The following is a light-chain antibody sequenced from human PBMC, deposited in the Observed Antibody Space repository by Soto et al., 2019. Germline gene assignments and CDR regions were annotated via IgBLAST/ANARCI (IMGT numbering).Light chain of an antibody. Sequence: DIQMTQSPSSLSASVGDRVTMTCQASQGISDHLNCYQYKKGEAPQLLIYDASNLESGVPSRFSGSGSGTHFTLTNSSLPPQDIATYYCKHFAKLPMTFGQGKRLEIK. CDR3: KHFAKLPMT. CDR1: QGISDH. CDR2: DAS. V-gene: IGKV1-33*01. J-gene: IGKJ5*01.